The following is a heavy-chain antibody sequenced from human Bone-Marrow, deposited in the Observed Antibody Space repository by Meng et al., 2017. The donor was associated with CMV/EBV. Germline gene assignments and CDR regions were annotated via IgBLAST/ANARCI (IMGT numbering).Heavy chain of an antibody. D-gene: IGHD6-13*01. V-gene: IGHV1-69*10. Sequence: KISCAASGFSFSSYAISWVRQAPGQGLEWMGGIIPILGIANYAQKFQGRVTITADKSTSTAYMELNSLRAEDTAVYYCARGPLSSSSSYFGYWGQGTLVTVSS. CDR3: ARGPLSSSSSYFGY. CDR2: IIPILGIA. J-gene: IGHJ4*02. CDR1: GFSFSSYA.